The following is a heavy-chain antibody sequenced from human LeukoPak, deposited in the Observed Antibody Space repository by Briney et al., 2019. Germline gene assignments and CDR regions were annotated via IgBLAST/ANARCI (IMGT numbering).Heavy chain of an antibody. CDR1: GFTFSNSY. J-gene: IGHJ5*02. CDR3: ARSGPILTAFGNWFDP. D-gene: IGHD3-9*01. CDR2: ISSGGTTI. V-gene: IGHV3-11*04. Sequence: GGSLRLSCAASGFTFSNSYMNWIRQAPGKGLEWVSYISSGGTTIYYADSVKGRFTISRDNAKNSLYLQMNSLRAEDTAVYYCARSGPILTAFGNWFDPWGQGTLVTVSS.